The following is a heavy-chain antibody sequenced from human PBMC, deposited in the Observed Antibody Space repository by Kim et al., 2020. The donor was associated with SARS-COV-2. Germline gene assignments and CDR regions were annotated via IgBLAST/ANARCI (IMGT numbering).Heavy chain of an antibody. CDR2: T. Sequence: TYYNPAHKGRVTISVDTSKKQFSLRLSSVTAADAAVYYCARHLRNWYFDLWGRGTLVTVSS. CDR3: ARHLRNWYFDL. V-gene: IGHV4-39*01. J-gene: IGHJ2*01.